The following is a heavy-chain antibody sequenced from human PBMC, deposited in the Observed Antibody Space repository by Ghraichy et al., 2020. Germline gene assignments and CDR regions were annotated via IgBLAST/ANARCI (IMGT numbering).Heavy chain of an antibody. CDR2: INHSGST. CDR3: ARAYEGITIFGGVITNYLDY. J-gene: IGHJ4*01. D-gene: IGHD3-3*01. V-gene: IGHV4-34*01. Sequence: GEINHSGSTNYNPSLKSRVTIAVDTSKNQFSLNLSSVTAADTAVYYCARAYEGITIFGGVITNYLDYWG.